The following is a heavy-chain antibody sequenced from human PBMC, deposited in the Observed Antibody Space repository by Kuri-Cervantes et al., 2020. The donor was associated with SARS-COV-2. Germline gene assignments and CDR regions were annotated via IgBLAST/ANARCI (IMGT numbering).Heavy chain of an antibody. CDR2: IYPGDSDT. D-gene: IGHD3-10*01. J-gene: IGHJ6*02. V-gene: IGHV5-51*03. Sequence: GESLKISCRGSGYSFTSYWIGWVRQMPGKGLEWMGIIYPGDSDTRYSPSFQGQVTISADKSISTAYLQWSSLKASDTAMYYCASSPMVRGVTRNYYYYGMDVWGQGTTVTVSS. CDR1: GYSFTSYW. CDR3: ASSPMVRGVTRNYYYYGMDV.